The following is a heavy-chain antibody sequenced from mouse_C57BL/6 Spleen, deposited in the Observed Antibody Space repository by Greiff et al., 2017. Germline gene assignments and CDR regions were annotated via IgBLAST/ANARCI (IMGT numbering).Heavy chain of an antibody. D-gene: IGHD1-1*01. CDR3: ARGDYYGSSYAWFAY. CDR2: IYPGDGDT. Sequence: QVQLQQSGPELVKPGASVKISCKASGYAFSSSWMNWVKQRPGKGLEWIGRIYPGDGDTNYNGKFKGKATLTADKSSSTAYMQLSSLTSEDSAVYVCARGDYYGSSYAWFAYWGQGTLVTVSA. CDR1: GYAFSSSW. J-gene: IGHJ3*01. V-gene: IGHV1-82*01.